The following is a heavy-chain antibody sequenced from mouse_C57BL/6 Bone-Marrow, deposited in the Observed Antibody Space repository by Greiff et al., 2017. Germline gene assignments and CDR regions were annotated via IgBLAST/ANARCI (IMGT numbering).Heavy chain of an antibody. D-gene: IGHD2-2*01. CDR1: GYTFTSYW. J-gene: IGHJ1*03. V-gene: IGHV1-69*01. Sequence: VQLQQPGAELVMPGASVKLSCKASGYTFTSYWMHWVKQRPGQGLEWIGEIDPSDSYTNYNQKFKGKSTLTVDKSSSTAYMQLSSLTSEDSAVYYCARRLPYWYVDVWGTGTTVTVSS. CDR3: ARRLPYWYVDV. CDR2: IDPSDSYT.